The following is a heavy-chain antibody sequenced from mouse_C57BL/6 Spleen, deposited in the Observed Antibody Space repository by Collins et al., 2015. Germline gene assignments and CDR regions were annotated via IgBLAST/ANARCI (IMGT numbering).Heavy chain of an antibody. D-gene: IGHD1-1*01. Sequence: QVQLQQPGAELVKPGASVKMSCKASGYTFTSYWITWVKQRPGQGLEWIGDIYPGSGSTNYNEKFKSKATLTVDTSSSTAYMQLSSLTSEDSAVYYCARGATYYYGSSLYAMDYWGQGTSVTASS. CDR2: IYPGSGST. J-gene: IGHJ4*01. V-gene: IGHV1-55*01. CDR3: ARGATYYYGSSLYAMDY. CDR1: GYTFTSYW.